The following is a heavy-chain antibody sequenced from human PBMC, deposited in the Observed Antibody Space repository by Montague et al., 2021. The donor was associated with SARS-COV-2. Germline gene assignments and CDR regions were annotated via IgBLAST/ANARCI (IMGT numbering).Heavy chain of an antibody. J-gene: IGHJ4*02. CDR2: IWTSGTT. CDR3: ARGAKYYGFYHPFED. Sequence: TLSLTCTVSDGSINTDTYFWSWIRQPAGKGLEWIGRIWTSGTTKYNPTFKSRVTMSMDTSKKQFSLNVTSVTAADTAVYYCARGAKYYGFYHPFEDWGQGALVTVSS. V-gene: IGHV4-61*02. D-gene: IGHD3-16*01. CDR1: DGSINTDTYF.